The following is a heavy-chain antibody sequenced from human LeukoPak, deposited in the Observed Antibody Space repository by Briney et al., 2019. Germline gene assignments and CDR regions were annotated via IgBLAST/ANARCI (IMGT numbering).Heavy chain of an antibody. CDR3: AREGGFYRPLDY. D-gene: IGHD3-3*01. Sequence: GSLRLPCAASGFXFNNHPMHWVREPPGKGLEWIGEVHLDGRTNYNPSLESRLTMSVDFSENHISLKLTSVTAADTAVYYCAREGGFYRPLDYSGQGTLVTVSS. CDR2: VHLDGRT. J-gene: IGHJ4*02. CDR1: GFXFNNHP. V-gene: IGHV4-4*02.